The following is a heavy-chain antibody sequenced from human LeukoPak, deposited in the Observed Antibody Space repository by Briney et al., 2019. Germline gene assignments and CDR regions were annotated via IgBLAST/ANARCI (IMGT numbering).Heavy chain of an antibody. V-gene: IGHV3-30*18. CDR1: GFPFSSYG. J-gene: IGHJ6*02. Sequence: GGPLRLSCAASGFPFSSYGMHGVRQAPGKGGEGVAIISYDGNNKFYADSVKGRYAISRDNSKATLYLQMNSVRAEDTAMYYCAKDREVWCGELSYHGGMDVWGQGTTVTVSS. D-gene: IGHD3-10*01. CDR3: AKDREVWCGELSYHGGMDV. CDR2: ISYDGNNK.